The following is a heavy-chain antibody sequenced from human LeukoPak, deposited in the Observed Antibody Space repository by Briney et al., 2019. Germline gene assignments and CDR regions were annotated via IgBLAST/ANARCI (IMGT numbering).Heavy chain of an antibody. CDR2: ISSCGSTI. J-gene: IGHJ4*02. Sequence: GGSLRLSCAASGFTFSSYEMNWVRQAPGKGLEWVSYISSCGSTIYYADSVKGRFTISRDNAKNSLYLQMNSLRAEDTAVYYCASRVFFDSWGQGTLVTVSS. V-gene: IGHV3-48*03. CDR3: ASRVFFDS. D-gene: IGHD2-8*01. CDR1: GFTFSSYE.